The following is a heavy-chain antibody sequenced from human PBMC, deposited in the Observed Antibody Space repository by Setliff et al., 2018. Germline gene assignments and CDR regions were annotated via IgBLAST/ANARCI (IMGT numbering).Heavy chain of an antibody. V-gene: IGHV1-2*02. Sequence: ASVKVSCKASGNTFTGYYIHWLRQAPGQGLEWMGCINPNSGDTTFAQKFQGRVTITRDTSNSTAYLQISSLKAEDTAVYYCAREARSTSLEGGRRNRGIGYWGQGTLVTVSS. CDR3: AREARSTSLEGGRRNRGIGY. CDR2: INPNSGDT. CDR1: GNTFTGYY. D-gene: IGHD3-16*01. J-gene: IGHJ4*02.